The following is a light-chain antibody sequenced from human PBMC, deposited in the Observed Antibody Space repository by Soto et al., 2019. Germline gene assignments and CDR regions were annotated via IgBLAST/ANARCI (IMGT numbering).Light chain of an antibody. J-gene: IGLJ2*01. Sequence: QSVLTQPASVSGSPGQSITISCTGTSSDVGSYNLVSWYQQHPGKAPKLMIYEGSKRPSGVSNRFSCSKSGNTASLTISGLQAEDEADYYCCSYAGSSLVFGGGTKLTVL. V-gene: IGLV2-23*01. CDR2: EGS. CDR3: CSYAGSSLV. CDR1: SSDVGSYNL.